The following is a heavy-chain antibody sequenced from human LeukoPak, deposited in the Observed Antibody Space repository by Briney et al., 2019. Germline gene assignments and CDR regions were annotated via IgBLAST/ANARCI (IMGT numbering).Heavy chain of an antibody. CDR2: ISGSGSNT. CDR3: AKTGGTTALFLGAVDDAFDI. J-gene: IGHJ3*02. D-gene: IGHD1-26*01. V-gene: IGHV3-23*01. Sequence: GGSLRLSCAASGLTFSSYAMSWVRQAPGKGLEWVSSISGSGSNTYYADSVKGRFTISRDNSKNTLYLQMNSLRAGDTAVYYCAKTGGTTALFLGAVDDAFDIWGQGTMVTVSS. CDR1: GLTFSSYA.